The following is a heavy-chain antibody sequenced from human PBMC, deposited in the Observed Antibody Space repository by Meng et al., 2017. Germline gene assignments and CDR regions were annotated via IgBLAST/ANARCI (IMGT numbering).Heavy chain of an antibody. J-gene: IGHJ4*02. V-gene: IGHV4-61*02. CDR3: ARSGGYYYGEEYYFDY. CDR1: GGSISSGSYY. Sequence: QVRLRGWGPGLVKPSQTLSLPCTVSGGSISSGSYYWSWIRQPAGKGLEWIGRIYTSGSTNYNPSLKSRVTISVDTSKNQFSLKLSSVTAADTAVYYCARSGGYYYGEEYYFDYWGQGTLVTVSS. CDR2: IYTSGST. D-gene: IGHD3-22*01.